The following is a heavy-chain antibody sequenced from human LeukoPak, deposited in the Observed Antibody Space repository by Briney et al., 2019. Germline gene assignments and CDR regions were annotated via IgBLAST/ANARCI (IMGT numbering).Heavy chain of an antibody. J-gene: IGHJ3*02. CDR1: GLTLRSSG. V-gene: IGHV3-33*01. Sequence: GGSLRLSCAASGLTLRSSGMHWVRQAPGKVLEWVAVIWSDGINKFYADSVRGRFTFSRDDSKNTLSLQMNSLRAEDTAVYYCARERKPFDAFDIWGQGTMVTVSS. CDR3: ARERKPFDAFDI. CDR2: IWSDGINK.